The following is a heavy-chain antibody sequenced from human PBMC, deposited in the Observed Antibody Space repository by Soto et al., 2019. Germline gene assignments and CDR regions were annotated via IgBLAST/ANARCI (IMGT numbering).Heavy chain of an antibody. CDR2: ISGSGAGT. D-gene: IGHD3-3*01. CDR3: AKGPTVFGAVISFDYYYGMYV. J-gene: IGHJ6*02. CDR1: GFTFSSSA. V-gene: IGHV3-23*01. Sequence: GSLLLSCAASGFTFSSSAMSWVRQAPGRGLEWVSGISGSGAGTYYADSVKGRFTISRDNSKNTLYLQMSGLRAEDAAVYYCAKGPTVFGAVISFDYYYGMYVWGQGTTVTSP.